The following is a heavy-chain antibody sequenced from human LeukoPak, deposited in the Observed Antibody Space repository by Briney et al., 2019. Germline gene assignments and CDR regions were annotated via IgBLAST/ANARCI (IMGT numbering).Heavy chain of an antibody. Sequence: SETQSLTCTVSGGSINNYFWSWIRQPPGEGLEWIGSVYYTGSTNYNPSLKSRVTMSVHTSRNQFSLKLSSLAAADTAVYYCARWEGDWFEPWGQGTPVTVSS. CDR1: GGSINNYF. J-gene: IGHJ5*02. CDR2: VYYTGST. CDR3: ARWEGDWFEP. D-gene: IGHD1-26*01. V-gene: IGHV4-59*01.